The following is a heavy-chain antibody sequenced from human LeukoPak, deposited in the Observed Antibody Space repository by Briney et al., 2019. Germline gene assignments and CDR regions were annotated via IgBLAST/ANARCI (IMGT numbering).Heavy chain of an antibody. D-gene: IGHD6-19*01. V-gene: IGHV4-39*01. CDR1: SGSISTSNYY. CDR2: IFYSGST. CDR3: ARRVSSGWPYYYYYMDV. J-gene: IGHJ6*03. Sequence: PSETLSLTCTVSSGSISTSNYYWGWVRQPPGKALEWIGNIFYSGSTYYSPSLKSRVTISLDTSKNQFSLKLSSVTATDTAVYYCARRVSSGWPYYYYYMDVWGKGTTVTISS.